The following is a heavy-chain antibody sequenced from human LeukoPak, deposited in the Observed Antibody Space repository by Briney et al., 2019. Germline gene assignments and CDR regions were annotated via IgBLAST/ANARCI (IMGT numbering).Heavy chain of an antibody. J-gene: IGHJ3*02. Sequence: PSEPLSLTCTVSGGSISSYYWSWIRQPPGKGLEWIGYIYYSGSTNYNPSLKSRVTISVDTSKNQFSLKLSSVTAADTAVYYCARRPQYYYGSGSYYNDAFDIWGQGTMVTVSS. D-gene: IGHD3-10*01. V-gene: IGHV4-59*01. CDR1: GGSISSYY. CDR2: IYYSGST. CDR3: ARRPQYYYGSGSYYNDAFDI.